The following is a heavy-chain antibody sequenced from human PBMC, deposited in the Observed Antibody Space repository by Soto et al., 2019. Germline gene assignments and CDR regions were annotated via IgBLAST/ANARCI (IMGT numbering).Heavy chain of an antibody. Sequence: QVQLVQSGAEVKKPGSSVKVSYKASGGTFSSYTISWVRQAPGQGLEWMGRIIPILGIANYAQKFQGRVTITADKSTSTAYMELSSLRSEDTAVYYCARDPHYYGSGSYDYWGQGTLVTVSS. CDR3: ARDPHYYGSGSYDY. J-gene: IGHJ4*02. D-gene: IGHD3-10*01. CDR2: IIPILGIA. CDR1: GGTFSSYT. V-gene: IGHV1-69*08.